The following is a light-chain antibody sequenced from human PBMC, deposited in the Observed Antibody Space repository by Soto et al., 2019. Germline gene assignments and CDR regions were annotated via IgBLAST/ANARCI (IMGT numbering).Light chain of an antibody. Sequence: QSVLTQPASVSGSLGQSITISCTGTSSDVSSFNYVSWYRQSPTKAPELLIYEVTNRPSGVSNRFSGSKSGNTASLTISGLQAEDEADYYCSSYIPNSVIFGGGTKVTVL. J-gene: IGLJ2*01. V-gene: IGLV2-14*01. CDR1: SSDVSSFNY. CDR2: EVT. CDR3: SSYIPNSVI.